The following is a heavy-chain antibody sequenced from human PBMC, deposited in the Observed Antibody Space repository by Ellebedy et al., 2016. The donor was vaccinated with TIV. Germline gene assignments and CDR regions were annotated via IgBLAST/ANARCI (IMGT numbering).Heavy chain of an antibody. V-gene: IGHV3-21*01. CDR3: ARDRRMNGFDY. D-gene: IGHD2-8*01. CDR1: GFTFSSYS. J-gene: IGHJ4*02. CDR2: ISSSSSYI. Sequence: GESLKISXAASGFTFSSYSMNWVRQAPGKGLEWVSSISSSSSYIYYADSVKGRFTISRDNSKNTLYLQMNSLRAEDTAVYYCARDRRMNGFDYWGQGTLVTVSS.